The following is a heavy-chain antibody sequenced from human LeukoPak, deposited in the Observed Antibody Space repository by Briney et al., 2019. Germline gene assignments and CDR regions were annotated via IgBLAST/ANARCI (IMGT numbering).Heavy chain of an antibody. V-gene: IGHV4-61*02. Sequence: SETLSLTCTVSGGSISSGSYYWSWIRQPAGKGLEWIGRIYTSGSTNYNPSLKSRVTISVDTSKNQFSLKLSSVTAADTAVYYCARVLGVIAAAGTEVSWFDPWGQGTLVTVSS. CDR3: ARVLGVIAAAGTEVSWFDP. J-gene: IGHJ5*02. D-gene: IGHD6-13*01. CDR2: IYTSGST. CDR1: GGSISSGSYY.